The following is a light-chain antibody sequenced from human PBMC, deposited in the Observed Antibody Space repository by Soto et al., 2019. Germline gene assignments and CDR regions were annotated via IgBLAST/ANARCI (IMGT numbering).Light chain of an antibody. J-gene: IGKJ3*01. Sequence: EIVLTQSPGTLSLSPGERATLSCRASQSVSSNYLAWYQQKPGQAPRLLIYGASSRATGIPDRFSGSGSGIDFTLTISRLEPEDFAVYYCQQYGSSPGAFGPGTEVDIK. CDR2: GAS. CDR1: QSVSSNY. CDR3: QQYGSSPGA. V-gene: IGKV3-20*01.